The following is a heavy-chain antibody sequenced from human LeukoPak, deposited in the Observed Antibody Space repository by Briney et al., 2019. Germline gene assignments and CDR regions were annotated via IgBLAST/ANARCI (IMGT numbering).Heavy chain of an antibody. CDR3: ARGPRGIAVAAVDY. J-gene: IGHJ4*02. CDR1: GYTFTGYY. V-gene: IGHV1-2*02. D-gene: IGHD6-19*01. Sequence: ASVKVSCKASGYTFTGYYMRWVRQAPAQGVGGRGWINPNSGGTNYAQKFQGRVTMTRDTSSSTSSMELSRLRSDDTAVYYCARGPRGIAVAAVDYWGQGTLVTVSS. CDR2: INPNSGGT.